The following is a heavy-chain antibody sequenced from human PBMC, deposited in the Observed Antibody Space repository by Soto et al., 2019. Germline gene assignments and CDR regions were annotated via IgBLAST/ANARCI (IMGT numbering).Heavy chain of an antibody. Sequence: PGGSLRLSCTVSGFTFSNAWMSWVRQAPGKGLEWVGRIKRKTDDGTTDYAAPVKGRFTISRDDSKNTLYLQMNSLKTEDTAVYYCTTGLSSGYYNLDYWGQGTLVTVSS. V-gene: IGHV3-15*01. CDR3: TTGLSSGYYNLDY. J-gene: IGHJ4*02. CDR1: GFTFSNAW. D-gene: IGHD3-22*01. CDR2: IKRKTDDGTT.